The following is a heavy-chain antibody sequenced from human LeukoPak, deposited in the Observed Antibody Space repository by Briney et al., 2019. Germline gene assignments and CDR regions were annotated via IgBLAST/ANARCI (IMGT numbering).Heavy chain of an antibody. CDR2: IIPIFGTA. D-gene: IGHD5-18*01. J-gene: IGHJ4*02. Sequence: GASVKVSCKASGGTFSSYAISWVRQAPGQGLEWMGGIIPIFGTANYAQKFQGRVTITADESTSTAYMELSSLRSEDTAVYYCAAELYSYGSPHGYFDYWGQGTLVTVSS. CDR1: GGTFSSYA. V-gene: IGHV1-69*13. CDR3: AAELYSYGSPHGYFDY.